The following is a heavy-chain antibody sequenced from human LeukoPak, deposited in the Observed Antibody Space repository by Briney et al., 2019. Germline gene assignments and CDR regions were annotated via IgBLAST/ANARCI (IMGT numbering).Heavy chain of an antibody. D-gene: IGHD5-18*01. Sequence: GGSLRLSCAASGFTFSSYAMSWVRQAPGKGLEWVSILSGSGGSTYYADSVKGRFTISRDNSNNTLYLQMNSLRAEDTAVYYCAKGAASRGYTYVANWGQGTLVTVSS. J-gene: IGHJ4*02. V-gene: IGHV3-23*01. CDR1: GFTFSSYA. CDR2: LSGSGGST. CDR3: AKGAASRGYTYVAN.